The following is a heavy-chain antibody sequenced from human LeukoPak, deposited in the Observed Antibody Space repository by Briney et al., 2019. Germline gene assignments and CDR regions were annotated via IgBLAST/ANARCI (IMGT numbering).Heavy chain of an antibody. CDR1: GFSFSGYS. D-gene: IGHD1-7*01. J-gene: IGHJ4*02. CDR2: ISSSSSYI. CDR3: ARGGYNWNYFGLVY. Sequence: GGSLRLSCAASGFSFSGYSMNWVRQAPGKGLEWVSSISSSSSYIYFADSVKGRFIISRDNAKNSLYLQMNGLRAEDTAVYYCARGGYNWNYFGLVYWGQGTLVTVSS. V-gene: IGHV3-21*04.